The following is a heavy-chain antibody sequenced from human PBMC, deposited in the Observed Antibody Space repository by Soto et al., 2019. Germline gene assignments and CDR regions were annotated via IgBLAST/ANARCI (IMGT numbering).Heavy chain of an antibody. V-gene: IGHV3-30-3*01. D-gene: IGHD2-15*01. CDR3: ARDSRYCSGGSCYYYYYGMDV. CDR2: ISYDGSNK. J-gene: IGHJ6*02. Sequence: GGSLRLSCAASGFTFSSYAMSWVRQAPGKGLEWVAVISYDGSNKYYADSVKGRFTISRDNSKNTLYLQMNSLRAEDTAVYYCARDSRYCSGGSCYYYYYGMDVWGQGTTVTVSS. CDR1: GFTFSSYA.